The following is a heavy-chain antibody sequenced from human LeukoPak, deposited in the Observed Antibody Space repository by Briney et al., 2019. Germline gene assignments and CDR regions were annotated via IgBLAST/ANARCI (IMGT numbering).Heavy chain of an antibody. CDR2: IYTSGST. J-gene: IGHJ4*02. CDR1: GGSISSGSYY. Sequence: SQTLSLTCTASGGSISSGSYYWSWLRQPAGKGLEWIGRIYTSGSTNYNPSLKSRVTISVDTSKDQFSLKLSSVTAADTAVYYCARDSQVYDSSGYYFGFDYWGQGTLVTVSS. CDR3: ARDSQVYDSSGYYFGFDY. D-gene: IGHD3-22*01. V-gene: IGHV4-61*02.